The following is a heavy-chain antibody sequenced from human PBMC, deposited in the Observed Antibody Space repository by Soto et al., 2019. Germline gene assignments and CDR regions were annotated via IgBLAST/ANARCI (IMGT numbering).Heavy chain of an antibody. CDR1: GGSITTGGSY. CDR2: IYHSGNT. V-gene: IGHV4-31*03. D-gene: IGHD2-2*02. CDR3: ARARFQVLYGKPYFDS. Sequence: LSLTCTVSGGSITTGGSYWSWIRHHPLKGLEWVGNIYHSGNTYYNPSLKSRLTISVDTSKNHFSLMVDSVTAADTAVYYCARARFQVLYGKPYFDSWGQGTLVTVSS. J-gene: IGHJ4*02.